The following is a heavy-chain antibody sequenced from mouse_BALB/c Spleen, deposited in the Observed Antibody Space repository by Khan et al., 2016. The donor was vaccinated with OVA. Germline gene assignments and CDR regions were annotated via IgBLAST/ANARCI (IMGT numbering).Heavy chain of an antibody. V-gene: IGHV1-26*01. CDR1: GYSFTGYY. CDR2: VNPNTGNT. Sequence: EVQLQQSGPDLVKPGASVKMSCKASGYSFTGYYMNWVKQSHGKSLECIGRVNPNTGNTNYNQKFRGKAILIVDTSSSTAYMELRSLTSEDSAVYYWARGYDFFAYWGQGTLVTVSA. D-gene: IGHD2-14*01. J-gene: IGHJ3*01. CDR3: ARGYDFFAY.